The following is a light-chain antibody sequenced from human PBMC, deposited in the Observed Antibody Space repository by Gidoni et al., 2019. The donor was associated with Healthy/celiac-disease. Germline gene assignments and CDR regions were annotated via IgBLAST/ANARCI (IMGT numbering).Light chain of an antibody. CDR3: QSYDSSLSGPFV. V-gene: IGLV1-40*01. J-gene: IGLJ1*01. CDR2: GNS. Sequence: QSVLTQPPSVSVAPGQRVTISCTGSSSIIGAVYDVHWYQQLPGTAPKLLIYGNSTRPSGVPDRCSGSKSGTSASLAITGLQAEDEADYYCQSYDSSLSGPFVFGTGTKVTVL. CDR1: SSIIGAVYD.